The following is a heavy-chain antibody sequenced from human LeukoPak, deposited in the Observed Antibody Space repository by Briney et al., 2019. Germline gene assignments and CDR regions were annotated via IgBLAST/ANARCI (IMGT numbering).Heavy chain of an antibody. V-gene: IGHV3-30-3*01. CDR2: ISYDGSNE. CDR3: ARVWGRVVVTLYYFDY. D-gene: IGHD3-22*01. Sequence: PGGSLRLSCAASGFTFSSYAMHWVRQAPGKGLEWVAVISYDGSNEYYADSVKGRFTISRDNAKNSLYLQMNSLRAEDTAVYYCARVWGRVVVTLYYFDYWGQGTLVTVSS. J-gene: IGHJ4*02. CDR1: GFTFSSYA.